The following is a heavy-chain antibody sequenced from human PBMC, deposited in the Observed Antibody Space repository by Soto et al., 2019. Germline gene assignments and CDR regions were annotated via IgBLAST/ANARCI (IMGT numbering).Heavy chain of an antibody. CDR3: ATHPPYGPLDH. CDR1: GGSISSSSNH. D-gene: IGHD4-17*01. CDR2: IYYIENN. Sequence: QLQLQESGPGLVKPSETLSLTCTVSGGSISSSSNHWGWIRQPPGKGLEWIGNIYYIENNYYHPSLKSRVTITVDTSKNQFSLRLTSVTAADTAVYYCATHPPYGPLDHWGQGTLVTVSS. V-gene: IGHV4-39*01. J-gene: IGHJ4*02.